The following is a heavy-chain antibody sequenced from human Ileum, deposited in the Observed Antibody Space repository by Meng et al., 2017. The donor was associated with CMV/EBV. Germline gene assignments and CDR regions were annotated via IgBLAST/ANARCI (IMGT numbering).Heavy chain of an antibody. Sequence: SCEASGDTFRTDTITWVRQAPGQGLEWMGNIIPFLDVSKYAQKFQGRVTFTTDRSTNTIYMELSSLRSDDTAMYFCAREAHFSFDLWGQGTLVTVSS. J-gene: IGHJ4*02. D-gene: IGHD2/OR15-2a*01. CDR1: GDTFRTDT. V-gene: IGHV1-69*04. CDR3: AREAHFSFDL. CDR2: IIPFLDVS.